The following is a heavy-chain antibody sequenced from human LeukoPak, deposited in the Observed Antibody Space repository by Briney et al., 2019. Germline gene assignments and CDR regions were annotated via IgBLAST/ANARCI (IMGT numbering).Heavy chain of an antibody. J-gene: IGHJ3*01. D-gene: IGHD3-22*01. CDR1: GCHFNSYW. CDR2: IYPDDSDT. Sequence: GEALQISCQGSGCHFNSYWIAWGRRMPGKGLEWMGIIYPDDSDTRYSPSFQGQVTISADKSVGIAYLQLSSLKASDTAMYYCARPNITSYYDSRGYDGFDVWGQGTMVIVSS. V-gene: IGHV5-51*01. CDR3: ARPNITSYYDSRGYDGFDV.